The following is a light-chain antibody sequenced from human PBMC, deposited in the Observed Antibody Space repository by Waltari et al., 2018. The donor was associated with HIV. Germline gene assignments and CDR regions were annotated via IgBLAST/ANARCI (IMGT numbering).Light chain of an antibody. CDR1: CLGDTY. V-gene: IGLV3-1*01. CDR3: QAWDSSTVL. J-gene: IGLJ2*01. CDR2: QDD. Sequence: SHELTQPPSVSVSPGQTASITCSGDCLGDTYASWYQQKPGQSPVLVIYQDDKRPSGIPERFSGSNSGNTATLTITGTQAMDEADYYCQAWDSSTVLFGGGTKLTVL.